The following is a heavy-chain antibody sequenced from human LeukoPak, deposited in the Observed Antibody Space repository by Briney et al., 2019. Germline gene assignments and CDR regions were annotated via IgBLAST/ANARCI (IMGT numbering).Heavy chain of an antibody. J-gene: IGHJ5*02. D-gene: IGHD3-3*01. CDR1: GGSISSSSYY. Sequence: SETLSLTCTASGGSISSSSYYWGWIRQPPGKGLEWIGSIYYSGSTYYNPSLKSRVTISVDTSKNQFSLKLSSVTAADTAVYYCAKIFGVVIWFDPWGQGTLVTVSS. V-gene: IGHV4-39*01. CDR2: IYYSGST. CDR3: AKIFGVVIWFDP.